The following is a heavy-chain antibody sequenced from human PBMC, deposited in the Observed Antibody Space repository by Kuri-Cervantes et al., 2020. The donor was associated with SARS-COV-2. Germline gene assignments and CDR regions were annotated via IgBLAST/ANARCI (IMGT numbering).Heavy chain of an antibody. J-gene: IGHJ4*02. CDR2: INHSGST. CDR1: GGSFSGYY. V-gene: IGHV4-34*01. Sequence: GSLRLSCAVYGGSFSGYYWSWIRQPPGKGLEWIGEINHSGSTNYNPPLKSRVTISVDTSKNQFSLKLSSVTAADTAVYYCARGGMVRFLYYWGQGTLVTVSS. CDR3: ARGGMVRFLYY. D-gene: IGHD3-3*01.